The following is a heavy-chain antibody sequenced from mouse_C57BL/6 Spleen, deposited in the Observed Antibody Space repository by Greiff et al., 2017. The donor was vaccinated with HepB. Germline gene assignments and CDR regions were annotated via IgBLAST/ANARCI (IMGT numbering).Heavy chain of an antibody. CDR2: ISYDGSN. CDR3: ANSELFFFDY. Sequence: ESGPGLVKPSQSLSLTCSVTGYSITSGYYWNWIRQFPGNKLEWMGYISYDGSNNYNPSLKNRISITRDTSKNQFFLKLNSVTTEDTATYYCANSELFFFDYWGQGTTLTVSS. J-gene: IGHJ2*01. CDR1: GYSITSGYY. V-gene: IGHV3-6*01.